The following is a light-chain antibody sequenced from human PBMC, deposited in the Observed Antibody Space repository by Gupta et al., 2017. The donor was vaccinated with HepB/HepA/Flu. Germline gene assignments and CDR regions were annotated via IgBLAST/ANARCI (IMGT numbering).Light chain of an antibody. CDR1: QGISSY. Sequence: DIQLTQDPSFLSASVGDRVTITCRASQGISSYLTWYQQKPGKAPKLLIYDASTLKSGVPSRFSGSGSGTEFTLTISRLQPEDFATYYCQHLNSSPFTFGQGTRVEIK. CDR3: QHLNSSPFT. J-gene: IGKJ5*01. V-gene: IGKV1-9*01. CDR2: DAS.